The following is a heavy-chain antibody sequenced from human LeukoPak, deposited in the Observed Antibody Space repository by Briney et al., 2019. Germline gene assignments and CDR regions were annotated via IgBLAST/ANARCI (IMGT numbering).Heavy chain of an antibody. CDR3: SRSQFDY. V-gene: IGHV3-74*03. CDR1: GFPFSSYW. J-gene: IGHJ4*02. Sequence: GGSLRLSCEPSGFPFSSYWMLWVRQAPGKGLVWVSRISGDETIKTYADFVRGRFIVSRDNTKNILYLQMNSLKVEDTATYFCSRSQFDYWGQGVLVTVSS. CDR2: ISGDETIK.